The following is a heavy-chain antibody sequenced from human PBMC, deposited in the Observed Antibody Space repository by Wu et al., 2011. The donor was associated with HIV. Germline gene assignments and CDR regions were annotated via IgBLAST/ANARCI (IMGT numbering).Heavy chain of an antibody. V-gene: IGHV1-2*02. CDR3: ARGRAVYGSGGYYFYYFDY. CDR2: INPKSGDT. Sequence: SVKVSCKASGYTFTDYFMHWVRQVPGRGLEWMGWINPKSGDTNYSQRFEGRVTMTRDTSISTAYMELSRLRSDDTAVYYCARGRAVYGSGGYYFYYFDYWGQGTLVTVSS. J-gene: IGHJ4*02. CDR1: GYTFTDYF. D-gene: IGHD3-10*01.